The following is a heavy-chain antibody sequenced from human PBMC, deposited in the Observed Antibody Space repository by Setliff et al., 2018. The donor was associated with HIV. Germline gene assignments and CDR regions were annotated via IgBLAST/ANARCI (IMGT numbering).Heavy chain of an antibody. CDR2: IYYNGNT. CDR1: GTSLSSSDFY. Sequence: SETLSLTCSVSGTSLSSSDFYWGWIRQSPGKGLEWIGSIYYNGNTYYNPSLKSRVSISVDTSKNQVSLKVSSVTAADTAVYYCARERWNYDYYYYGMDVWGQGTTVTVSS. J-gene: IGHJ6*02. D-gene: IGHD1-7*01. CDR3: ARERWNYDYYYYGMDV. V-gene: IGHV4-39*02.